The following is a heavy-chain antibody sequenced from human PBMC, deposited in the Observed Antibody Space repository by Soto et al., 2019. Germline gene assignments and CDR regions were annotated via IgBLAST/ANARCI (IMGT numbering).Heavy chain of an antibody. V-gene: IGHV4-39*01. CDR2: IYYSGST. CDR1: GGSISSSSYY. J-gene: IGHJ5*02. CDR3: ARVRLQHWNDFSENNWFDP. Sequence: PSETLSLTCTVSGGSISSSSYYWGWIRQPPGKGLEWIGSIYYSGSTYYNPSLKSRVTISVDTSKNQFSLKLSSVTAADTAVYYCARVRLQHWNDFSENNWFDPWGQGTLVTVSS. D-gene: IGHD1-1*01.